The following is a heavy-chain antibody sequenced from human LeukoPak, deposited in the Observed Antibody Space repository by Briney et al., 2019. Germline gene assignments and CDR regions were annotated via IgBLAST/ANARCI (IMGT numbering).Heavy chain of an antibody. CDR2: ISYDGSNK. D-gene: IGHD3-10*01. V-gene: IGHV3-30*04. CDR3: ARDRSYGSGSYSPTDY. CDR1: GFTFSSYA. J-gene: IGHJ4*02. Sequence: PGGSLRLSCAASGFTFSSYAMHWVRQAPGKGLEWVAVISYDGSNKYYADSVKGRFTISRDNSKNTLYLQMNSLRAEDTAVYYCARDRSYGSGSYSPTDYWGQGTLSPSPQ.